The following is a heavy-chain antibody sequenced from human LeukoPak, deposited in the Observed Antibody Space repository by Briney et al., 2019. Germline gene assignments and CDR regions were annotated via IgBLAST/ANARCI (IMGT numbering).Heavy chain of an antibody. V-gene: IGHV4-34*01. Sequence: SETLSLTCAVYGGSFSGYYWSWIRQPPGKGLEWTGEINHSGSTNYNPSLKSRVTISVDTSKNQFSLKLSSVTAADTAVYYCARAVAAMVTDFDYWGQGTLVTVSS. D-gene: IGHD5-18*01. CDR2: INHSGST. CDR3: ARAVAAMVTDFDY. J-gene: IGHJ4*02. CDR1: GGSFSGYY.